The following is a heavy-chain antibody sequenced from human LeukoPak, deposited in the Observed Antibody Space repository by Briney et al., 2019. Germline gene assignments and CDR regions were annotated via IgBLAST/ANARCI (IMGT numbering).Heavy chain of an antibody. CDR3: ASGGDSQRLAGAFDI. V-gene: IGHV4-59*11. CDR2: ISYIGST. CDR1: DDSFSSHY. J-gene: IGHJ3*02. Sequence: PSETLSLTCAVSDDSFSSHYWTWIRQPPGKGLEWIGYISYIGSTNYNPSLKSRVTISIDTSKSQFSLKLSSVTAADTAVYYCASGGDSQRLAGAFDIWGQGTMVTVSS. D-gene: IGHD2-21*02.